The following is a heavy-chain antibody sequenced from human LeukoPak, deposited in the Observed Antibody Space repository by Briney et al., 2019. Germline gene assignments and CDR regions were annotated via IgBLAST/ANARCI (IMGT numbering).Heavy chain of an antibody. J-gene: IGHJ4*02. D-gene: IGHD3-10*01. CDR1: GFTFSSYA. CDR3: ARDLRKGSYFDY. Sequence: GGSLRLSCAASGFTFSSYAMSWVRQAPGKGLEWVAVIWSDGSNTNYADSVKGRFTISRDNSKNTLYLQMNSLRAEDTAVYYCARDLRKGSYFDYWGQGSLVTVSS. V-gene: IGHV3-33*08. CDR2: IWSDGSNT.